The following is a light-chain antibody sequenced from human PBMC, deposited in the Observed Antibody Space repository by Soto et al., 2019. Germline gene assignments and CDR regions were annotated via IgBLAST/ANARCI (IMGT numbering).Light chain of an antibody. J-gene: IGLJ2*01. CDR1: SSNIGTNT. CDR3: AAWDVSLVV. CDR2: SDN. V-gene: IGLV1-44*01. Sequence: QTVLTQPPSASGTPGQRVTISCSGSSSNIGTNTVIWYQQLPGAAPKLLIYSDNQRPSGVPDRFSGSKSGTSASLAISGLQSEDEADYFCAAWDVSLVVFGGVTKVTVL.